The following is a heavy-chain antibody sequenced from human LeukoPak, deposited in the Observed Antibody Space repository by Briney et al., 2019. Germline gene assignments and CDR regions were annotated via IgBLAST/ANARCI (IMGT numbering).Heavy chain of an antibody. D-gene: IGHD3-16*02. J-gene: IGHJ3*02. Sequence: SETLSLTCAVYGGSFSGYYWSWIRQPPGKGLEWIGEINHSGSTNYNPSLKSRVTISVDTSKNQFSLKLSSVTAADTAVYYCARHSLVNNAFDIWGQGTMVIVSS. CDR1: GGSFSGYY. CDR3: ARHSLVNNAFDI. V-gene: IGHV4-34*01. CDR2: INHSGST.